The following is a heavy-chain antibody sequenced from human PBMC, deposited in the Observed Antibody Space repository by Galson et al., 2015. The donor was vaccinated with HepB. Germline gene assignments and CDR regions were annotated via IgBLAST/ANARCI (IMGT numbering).Heavy chain of an antibody. Sequence: SLRLSCAASGFTFSNAWMSWVRQAPGKGLEWVGRIKSKTDGGTTDYAAPVKGRFTISRDDSKNTLYLQMNSLKTEDTAVYYCTTTLAWNPSLFDYWGQGTLVTVSS. CDR2: IKSKTDGGTT. J-gene: IGHJ4*02. CDR1: GFTFSNAW. V-gene: IGHV3-15*01. CDR3: TTTLAWNPSLFDY. D-gene: IGHD1-1*01.